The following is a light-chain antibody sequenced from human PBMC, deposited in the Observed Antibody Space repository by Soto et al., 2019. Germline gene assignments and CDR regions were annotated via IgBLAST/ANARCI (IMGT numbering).Light chain of an antibody. CDR3: AAWDDSLNVL. CDR1: TSNIGSYI. J-gene: IGLJ3*02. Sequence: QSVLTQPPSASGTPGQRVIISCSGSTSNIGSYIVNWYQQLPGTAPKLLIYTDDQRPSGVPDRFSGSKSGTSASLAISGLQSEDEDDYFCAAWDDSLNVLFGGGTQLTVL. V-gene: IGLV1-44*01. CDR2: TDD.